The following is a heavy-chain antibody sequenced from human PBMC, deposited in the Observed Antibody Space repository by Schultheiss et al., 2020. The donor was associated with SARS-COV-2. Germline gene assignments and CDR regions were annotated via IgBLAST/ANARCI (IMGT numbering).Heavy chain of an antibody. Sequence: GGSLRLSCAASGFTFSSYAMHWVRQAPGKGLEWVAVISYDGSNKYYADSVKGRFTISRDSSKNTLYLQMNSLRAEDTALYYCAKDPSSGWYEYYFDYWGQGTLVTVSS. CDR1: GFTFSSYA. CDR3: AKDPSSGWYEYYFDY. V-gene: IGHV3-30-3*01. CDR2: ISYDGSNK. J-gene: IGHJ4*02. D-gene: IGHD6-19*01.